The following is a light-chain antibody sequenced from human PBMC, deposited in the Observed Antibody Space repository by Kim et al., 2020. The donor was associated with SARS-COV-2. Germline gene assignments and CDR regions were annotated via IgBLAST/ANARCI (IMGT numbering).Light chain of an antibody. CDR3: SSYTSSSTLV. J-gene: IGLJ1*01. CDR1: SNDVGLYNY. Sequence: QSALTQPASVSGSPGQSITLSCTGTSNDVGLYNYVSWYQQHPGKAPKLIIFDVSNRPSGDSDHFSGSKSGNTASLTISGLQAEDEADYYCSSYTSSSTLVFGTGTKVTVL. V-gene: IGLV2-14*03. CDR2: DVS.